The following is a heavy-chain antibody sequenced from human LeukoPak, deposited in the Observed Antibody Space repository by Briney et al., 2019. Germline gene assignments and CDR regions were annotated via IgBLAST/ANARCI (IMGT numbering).Heavy chain of an antibody. D-gene: IGHD2-2*01. CDR1: GGSFSGYY. Sequence: PSETLSLTCAVYGGSFSGYYWSWLRQPPGKGLGWIGEINHSGSTNYNPSLKSRVTISVDTSKNQFSLKLSSATAADTAVYYCARDVVVPAAIAFWYFDLWGRGTLVTVSS. CDR3: ARDVVVPAAIAFWYFDL. J-gene: IGHJ2*01. CDR2: INHSGST. V-gene: IGHV4-34*01.